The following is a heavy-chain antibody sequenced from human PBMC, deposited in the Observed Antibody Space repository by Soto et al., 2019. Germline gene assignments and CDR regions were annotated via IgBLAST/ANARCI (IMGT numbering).Heavy chain of an antibody. CDR1: GDTFSRYT. Sequence: SSVKVSCKDSGDTFSRYTFSWVRQAPGQGREWMGGIIPIFEGANYAQKFQGRLTITADISTSTIYMNLSGLTCDDTAVYYCARAWSSNWYNWLDPWGQGTLVTVSS. D-gene: IGHD6-13*01. CDR2: IIPIFEGA. CDR3: ARAWSSNWYNWLDP. J-gene: IGHJ5*02. V-gene: IGHV1-69*06.